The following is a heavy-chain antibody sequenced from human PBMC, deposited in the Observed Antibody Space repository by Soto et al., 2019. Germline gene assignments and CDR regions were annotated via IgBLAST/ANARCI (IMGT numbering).Heavy chain of an antibody. Sequence: PGGSLRLSCATSGFTFSNFVMMWVRQTPGKGLEWVSTITSTGGDTYYTDSVKGRFTISRDNSKNTLYLQMSSLRAEDTALYYCTKASSDRHHMDVWGQGTTVTVSS. CDR3: TKASSDRHHMDV. J-gene: IGHJ6*02. CDR2: ITSTGGDT. CDR1: GFTFSNFV. V-gene: IGHV3-23*01.